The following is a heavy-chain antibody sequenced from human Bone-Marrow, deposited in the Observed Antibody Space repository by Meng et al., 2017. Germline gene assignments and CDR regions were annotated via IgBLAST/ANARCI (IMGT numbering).Heavy chain of an antibody. V-gene: IGHV1-2*06. CDR2: IDPKSGDT. D-gene: IGHD3-10*01. CDR1: GYNFPDYW. Sequence: ASVKVSCKPSGYNFPDYWLHWVRRAPGQGLEWMGRIDPKSGDTHYAQRFQGRVTMTRDTSISTAYMELSRLRSDDTAVYYCARIPLWFGEWEGGYWGQGTLVTVSS. J-gene: IGHJ4*02. CDR3: ARIPLWFGEWEGGY.